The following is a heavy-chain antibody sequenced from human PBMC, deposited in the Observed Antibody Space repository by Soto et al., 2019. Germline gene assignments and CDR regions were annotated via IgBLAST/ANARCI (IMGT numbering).Heavy chain of an antibody. CDR1: GGSISSGGYY. J-gene: IGHJ4*02. Sequence: SETLSLTCTVSGGSISSGGYYWSWIRQHPGKGLEWIGYIYYSGSTYYNPSLKSRVTISVDTSKNQFSLKLSSVTAAGTAVYYCARSRTDYSNYYFDYWGQGTLVTVSS. D-gene: IGHD4-4*01. CDR3: ARSRTDYSNYYFDY. V-gene: IGHV4-31*03. CDR2: IYYSGST.